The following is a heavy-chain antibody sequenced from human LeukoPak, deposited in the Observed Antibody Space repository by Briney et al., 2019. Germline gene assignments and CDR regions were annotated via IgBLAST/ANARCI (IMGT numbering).Heavy chain of an antibody. CDR2: IYHSGST. V-gene: IGHV4-4*02. CDR3: ARDQPYSSSWYGGEGDLDY. CDR1: GGSISSSNW. Sequence: SGTLSLTCAVSGGSISSSNWWSWVRQPPGKGLEWIGEIYHSGSTNYNPSLKSRVTISVDKSKNQFSLKLSSVTAADTAVYYCARDQPYSSSWYGGEGDLDYWGQGTLVTVSS. J-gene: IGHJ4*02. D-gene: IGHD6-13*01.